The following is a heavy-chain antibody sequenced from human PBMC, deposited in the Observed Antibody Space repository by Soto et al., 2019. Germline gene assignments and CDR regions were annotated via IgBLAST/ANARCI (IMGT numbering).Heavy chain of an antibody. D-gene: IGHD3-10*01. Sequence: PSETLSLTCAVSGDSISSGGFSWSWIRQPPGKGLEWIGYIYHSGTSFYNPSLKSRVTISVDRSKNQFSLKLNSVTAADTAVYYCARVWGGAFDIWGQGTMVTVSS. CDR1: GDSISSGGFS. V-gene: IGHV4-30-2*01. J-gene: IGHJ3*02. CDR2: IYHSGTS. CDR3: ARVWGGAFDI.